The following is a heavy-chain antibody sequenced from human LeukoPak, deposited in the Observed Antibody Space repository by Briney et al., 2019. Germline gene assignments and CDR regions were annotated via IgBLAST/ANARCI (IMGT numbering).Heavy chain of an antibody. CDR2: ISGSGDRT. CDR1: GFTFSSCA. D-gene: IGHD3-3*01. V-gene: IGHV3-23*01. J-gene: IGHJ5*02. Sequence: GGSLRLSCAASGFTFSSCAMSWVRQAPGKGLEWVSAISGSGDRTHYADSVQGRFTISRDNSKNTLYLQMNSLRAEDTAVYYCAKGGAYYDFWSGYYDENWFDPWGQGTLVTVSS. CDR3: AKGGAYYDFWSGYYDENWFDP.